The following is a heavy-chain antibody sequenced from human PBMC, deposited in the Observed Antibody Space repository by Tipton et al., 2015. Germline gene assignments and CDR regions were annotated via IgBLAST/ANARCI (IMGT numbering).Heavy chain of an antibody. CDR3: ARLYGDAYRRTPLDY. CDR2: ISSSSSTI. Sequence: GSLRLSCAASGFTFSSYSMNWVRQAPGKGLEWVSYISSSSSTIYYADSMKGRFTISRDNAKNSLYLQMNSLRDEDTAVYYCARLYGDAYRRTPLDYWGQGTLVTVSS. V-gene: IGHV3-48*02. D-gene: IGHD5-24*01. CDR1: GFTFSSYS. J-gene: IGHJ4*02.